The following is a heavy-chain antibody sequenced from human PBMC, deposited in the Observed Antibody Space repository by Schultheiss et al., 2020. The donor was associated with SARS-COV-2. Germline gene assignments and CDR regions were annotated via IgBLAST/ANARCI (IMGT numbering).Heavy chain of an antibody. CDR3: ARDPSYDYVWGNYWAFDI. D-gene: IGHD3-16*01. V-gene: IGHV4-59*12. CDR2: IYFSGRT. Sequence: SETLSLTCTISGGSIDTFYWAWIRQSPGKGLEWIGSIYFSGRTIYNPSFKSRVTISIGPSNTQFSLLVTSVTAADTAMYYCARDPSYDYVWGNYWAFDIWGRGTMVTVSS. CDR1: GGSIDTFY. J-gene: IGHJ3*02.